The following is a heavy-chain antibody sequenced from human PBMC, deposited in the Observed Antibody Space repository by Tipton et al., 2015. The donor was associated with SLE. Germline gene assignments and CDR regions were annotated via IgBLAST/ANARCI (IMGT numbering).Heavy chain of an antibody. CDR1: GGSISSYY. V-gene: IGHV4-59*08. CDR3: ARLRFLGGFDY. D-gene: IGHD3-3*01. J-gene: IGHJ4*02. CDR2: IYYSGST. Sequence: TLSLTCTVPGGSISSYYWSWIRQPPGKGLEWIGYIYYSGSTNYNPSLKSRVTISVDTSKNQFSLKLSSVTAADTAVYYCARLRFLGGFDYWGQGTLVTVSS.